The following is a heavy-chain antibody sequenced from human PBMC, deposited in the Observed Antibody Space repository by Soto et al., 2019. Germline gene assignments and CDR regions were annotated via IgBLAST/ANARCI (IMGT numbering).Heavy chain of an antibody. D-gene: IGHD4-17*01. V-gene: IGHV4-39*01. CDR2: IYYSGST. Sequence: SETLSLTCTVSGGSISSSSYYWGWIRQPPGKGLEWIGSIYYSGSTYYNPSLKSRVTISVDTSKNQFSLKLSSVTAADTAVYYCARQTRTQNGDYVGYSGQGTLVTVSS. CDR3: ARQTRTQNGDYVGY. J-gene: IGHJ4*02. CDR1: GGSISSSSYY.